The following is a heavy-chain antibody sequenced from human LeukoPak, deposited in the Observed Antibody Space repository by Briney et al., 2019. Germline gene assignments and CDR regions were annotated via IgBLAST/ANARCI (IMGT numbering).Heavy chain of an antibody. V-gene: IGHV4-59*08. CDR2: IFYSGGT. CDR3: ARRPTSYFDY. CDR1: GGSTTNSY. J-gene: IGHJ4*02. Sequence: PSETLSLTCTVSGGSTTNSYWSWIRQPPGKGLEWIGYIFYSGGTNYSPSLKSRVSISIDTSNNQFYLKLKSVTAADTAVYYCARRPTSYFDYWGQGTLVTVSS.